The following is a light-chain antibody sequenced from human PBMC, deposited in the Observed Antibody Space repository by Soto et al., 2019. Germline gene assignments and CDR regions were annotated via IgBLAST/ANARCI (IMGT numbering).Light chain of an antibody. CDR1: SSDVGEENY. CDR3: QSYDSSLSGWV. J-gene: IGLJ3*02. CDR2: EVS. V-gene: IGLV2-8*01. Sequence: QSALTQPPSASGSPGQSVTITCSGTSSDVGEENYVSWYQQHPGKVPKLILYEVSKRPSGVPDRFSGSRSGNTASLTVSGLQAEDEADYYCQSYDSSLSGWVFGGGTKVTVL.